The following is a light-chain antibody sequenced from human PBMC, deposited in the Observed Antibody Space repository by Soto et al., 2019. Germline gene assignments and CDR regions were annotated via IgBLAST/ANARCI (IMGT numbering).Light chain of an antibody. CDR2: DVT. CDR1: SSDVGGYNY. CDR3: SSYTCGSTPLV. V-gene: IGLV2-14*01. J-gene: IGLJ3*02. Sequence: QSVLTQPASVSGSPGQSITISCTGTSSDVGGYNYVSWYQQHPGKAPKLMIYDVTNRPSGVSNRFSGSKSGNTASLTISGLQAEDEADYYCSSYTCGSTPLVFGGGTKLTVL.